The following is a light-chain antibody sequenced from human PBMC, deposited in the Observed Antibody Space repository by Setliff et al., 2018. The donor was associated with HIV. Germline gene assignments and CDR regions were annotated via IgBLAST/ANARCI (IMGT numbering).Light chain of an antibody. J-gene: IGLJ3*02. CDR1: RSSIGINT. V-gene: IGLV1-44*01. CDR2: SNN. CDR3: STWDDDLNGPV. Sequence: QSVLAQQSSASGTLGRRVTISCSGTRSSIGINTVNWYLQVPGTAPKLLIYSNNQRPSGIPERFSGSTSGTSASLAISGLQSDDEADYYCSTWDDDLNGPVFGGGTKVTVL.